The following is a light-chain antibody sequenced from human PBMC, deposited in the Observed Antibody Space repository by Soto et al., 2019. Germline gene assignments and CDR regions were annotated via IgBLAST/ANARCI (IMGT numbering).Light chain of an antibody. V-gene: IGKV1-39*01. J-gene: IGKJ1*01. CDR2: AAS. CDR3: QQSYVGPQT. Sequence: QMTQSPSSLSASVGDRVTITCRASQNIATFLNWYQQRLGKAPKLLIYAASDLKSGVPSRFSGSGSGTYFTLTISSLQTEDFATYYCQQSYVGPQTFGQGTKVEI. CDR1: QNIATF.